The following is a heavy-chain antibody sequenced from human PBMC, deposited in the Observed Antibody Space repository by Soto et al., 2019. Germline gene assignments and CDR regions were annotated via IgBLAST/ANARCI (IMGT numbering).Heavy chain of an antibody. J-gene: IGHJ6*02. V-gene: IGHV1-46*01. D-gene: IGHD3-3*01. CDR2: INPSGGST. CDR1: GYTFTSYY. Sequence: SVKVSLKASGYTFTSYYMHWVRQAPGQGLEWMGIINPSGGSTSYAQNFQGRVTMTRDTSTSTVYMELSSLRSEDTAVYYCAREGSIFGVVTHTGMDVWGQGTTVTVSS. CDR3: AREGSIFGVVTHTGMDV.